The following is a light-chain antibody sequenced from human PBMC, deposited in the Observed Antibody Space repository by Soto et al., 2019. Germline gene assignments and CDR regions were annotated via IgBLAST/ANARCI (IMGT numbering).Light chain of an antibody. CDR2: EVS. V-gene: IGLV2-14*01. J-gene: IGLJ1*01. CDR3: GSYTSISTYV. CDR1: SSDIGTYKY. Sequence: QAVVTQPASMSGSPGQSITISCTGTSSDIGTYKYVSWYQQHPGNAPKLMIYEVSHRPSGVSSRFSGSKSGNTASLTISGLQAEDEGDYYCGSYTSISTYVFGTGTKLTVL.